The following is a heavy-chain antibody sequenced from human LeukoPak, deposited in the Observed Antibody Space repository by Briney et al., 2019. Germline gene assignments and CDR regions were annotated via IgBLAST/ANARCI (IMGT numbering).Heavy chain of an antibody. J-gene: IGHJ5*02. CDR3: ARAGCSSTSCYVWGNWFDP. CDR1: GFTFSSYA. D-gene: IGHD2-2*01. V-gene: IGHV3-30*04. CDR2: ISYDGSNK. Sequence: GRSLRLSRAASGFTFSSYAMHWVRQAPGEGLEWVAVISYDGSNKYYADSVKGRFTISRDNSKNTLYLQMNSLRAEDTAVYYCARAGCSSTSCYVWGNWFDPWGQGTLVTVSS.